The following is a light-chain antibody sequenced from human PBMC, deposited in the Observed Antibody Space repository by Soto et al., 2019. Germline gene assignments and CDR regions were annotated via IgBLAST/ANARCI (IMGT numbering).Light chain of an antibody. CDR1: QNISRW. V-gene: IGKV1-5*01. Sequence: DIQMTQSPSTLSAFVGDRVSITCRASQNISRWLAWYQQKPGKAPKLLIYDGSTLESGVPSRFSGSGSGTEFILTISSLQPDDFASFYCQEYSNGWRFGQGTRLENK. CDR2: DGS. CDR3: QEYSNGWR. J-gene: IGKJ5*01.